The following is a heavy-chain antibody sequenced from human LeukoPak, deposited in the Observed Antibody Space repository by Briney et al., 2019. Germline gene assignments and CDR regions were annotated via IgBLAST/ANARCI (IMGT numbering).Heavy chain of an antibody. Sequence: GASVKVSCKASGYTFTGYYMHWVRQAPGQGLEWMGWINPNSGGTNYAQKFQGRVTMTRDTPISTAYMELSRLRSDDTAVYYCARGGEGVLRFLEWLLSTLEYWGQGTLATVSS. CDR1: GYTFTGYY. CDR3: ARGGEGVLRFLEWLLSTLEY. CDR2: INPNSGGT. D-gene: IGHD3-3*01. V-gene: IGHV1-2*02. J-gene: IGHJ4*02.